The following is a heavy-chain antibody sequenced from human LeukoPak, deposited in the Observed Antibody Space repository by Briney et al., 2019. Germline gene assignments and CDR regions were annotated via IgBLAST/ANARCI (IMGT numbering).Heavy chain of an antibody. J-gene: IGHJ4*02. Sequence: GGSLRLSCAASGFTFSSYAMHWVRQAPGKGLEWVAVISYDGSNKYYADSVKGRFTISRDNSKNTLYLQMNSLRAEDTAVYYCARGGYYYDSSGSPSSYWGQGTLATVSS. CDR3: ARGGYYYDSSGSPSSY. D-gene: IGHD3-22*01. CDR2: ISYDGSNK. V-gene: IGHV3-30*04. CDR1: GFTFSSYA.